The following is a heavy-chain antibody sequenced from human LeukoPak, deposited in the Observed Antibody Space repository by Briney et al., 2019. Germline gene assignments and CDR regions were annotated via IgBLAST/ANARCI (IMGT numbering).Heavy chain of an antibody. CDR1: GFTFTDYA. J-gene: IGHJ4*02. CDR2: ISDNGGET. V-gene: IGHV3-23*01. D-gene: IGHD5-24*01. CDR3: ARGAGYNYPYYFDY. Sequence: GGSLRLSCAASGFTFTDYAMSWVRQAPEKGLEWISTISDNGGETYYADSVKGRFTISRDNSKNTLYLQMNSLRAEDTAVYYCARGAGYNYPYYFDYWGQGTLVTVSS.